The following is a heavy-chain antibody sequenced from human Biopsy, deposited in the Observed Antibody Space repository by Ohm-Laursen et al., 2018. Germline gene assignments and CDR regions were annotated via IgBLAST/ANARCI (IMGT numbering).Heavy chain of an antibody. J-gene: IGHJ6*02. CDR3: ARDSGILNCGNFKYYHYYGMDV. D-gene: IGHD4-23*01. CDR2: IYYSVKP. Sequence: SDTLSLTCTVSGDSVTKFYWIWIGQPPGKGLEGIGHIYYSVKPNYNPSLKSRVSISVDTPRNQVFQTLSSVTAADTAVYYRARDSGILNCGNFKYYHYYGMDVWGQGTKVTVSS. V-gene: IGHV4-59*02. CDR1: GDSVTKFY.